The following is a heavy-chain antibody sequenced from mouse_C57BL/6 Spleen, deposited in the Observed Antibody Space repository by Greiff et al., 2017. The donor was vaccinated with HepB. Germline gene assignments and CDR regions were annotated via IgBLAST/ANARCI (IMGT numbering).Heavy chain of an antibody. Sequence: QVQLQQSGAELVRPGASVTLSCKASGYTFTDYEMHWVKQTPVHGLEWIGAIDPETGGTAYNQKFKGKAILTADKSSSTAYMELRSLTSEDSAVYYCTREDDYDDYFYYWGQGTTLTVSS. V-gene: IGHV1-15*01. D-gene: IGHD2-4*01. J-gene: IGHJ2*01. CDR2: IDPETGGT. CDR3: TREDDYDDYFYY. CDR1: GYTFTDYE.